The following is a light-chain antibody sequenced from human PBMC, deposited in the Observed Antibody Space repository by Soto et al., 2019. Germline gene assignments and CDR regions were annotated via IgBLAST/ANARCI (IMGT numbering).Light chain of an antibody. CDR3: SSYTTTTRL. Sequence: QSVLTQPASVSGSPGQSITIYCTGTSSDIGSNNYVSWFQQRPGKAPTLIIYEVSNRPSGVSNHFSGSKSGNTASLTISGLLPEDEAEYYCSSYTTTTRLFGGGTKVTVL. CDR2: EVS. V-gene: IGLV2-14*01. J-gene: IGLJ3*02. CDR1: SSDIGSNNY.